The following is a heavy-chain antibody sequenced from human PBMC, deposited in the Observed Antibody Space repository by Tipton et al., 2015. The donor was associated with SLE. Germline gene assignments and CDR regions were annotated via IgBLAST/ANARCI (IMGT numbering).Heavy chain of an antibody. CDR2: IYYSGST. D-gene: IGHD5-24*01. V-gene: IGHV4-59*11. CDR1: GGSISSHY. J-gene: IGHJ6*03. Sequence: TLSLTCTVSGGSISSHYWSWNRQPPGKGLEWIGYIYYSGSTNYNPSLKSRVTISVDTSKNQFSLKLSSVTAADTAVYYCARDRRSRTYYYYMDVWGKGTTVTVSS. CDR3: ARDRRSRTYYYYMDV.